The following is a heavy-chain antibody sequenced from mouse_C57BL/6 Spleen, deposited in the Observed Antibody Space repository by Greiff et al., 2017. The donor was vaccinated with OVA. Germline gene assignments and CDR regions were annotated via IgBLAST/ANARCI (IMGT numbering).Heavy chain of an antibody. J-gene: IGHJ2*01. Sequence: QVHVKQSGAELVKPGASVKMSCKASGYTFTSYWITWVKQRPGQGLEWIGDIYPGSGSTNYNEKFKSKATLTVDTSSSTAYMQLSSLTSEDSAVYYCAREGFTTVVATDYWGQGTTLTVSS. CDR3: AREGFTTVVATDY. CDR1: GYTFTSYW. D-gene: IGHD1-1*01. CDR2: IYPGSGST. V-gene: IGHV1-55*01.